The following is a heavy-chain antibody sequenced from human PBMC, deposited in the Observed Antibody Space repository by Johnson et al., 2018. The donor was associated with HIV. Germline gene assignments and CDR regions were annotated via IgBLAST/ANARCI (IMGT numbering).Heavy chain of an antibody. CDR3: AKESAFDI. V-gene: IGHV3-30*18. Sequence: VQLVESGGGVVQPGRSLRLSCAASGFTFSSYGMHWVRQAPGKGLEWVAVISYDGSNKYYADSVKGRFTISRDNSKNTLYLQMNSLRAEDTAVYYCAKESAFDIWGQVTMVTVSS. CDR2: ISYDGSNK. J-gene: IGHJ3*02. CDR1: GFTFSSYG.